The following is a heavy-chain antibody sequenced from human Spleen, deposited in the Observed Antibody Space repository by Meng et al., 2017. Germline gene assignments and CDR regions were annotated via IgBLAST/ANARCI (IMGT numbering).Heavy chain of an antibody. J-gene: IGHJ4*02. CDR3: TKDHGYNYGYPDY. D-gene: IGHD5-18*01. CDR1: GFTFSSYS. CDR2: ISSSSSYI. V-gene: IGHV3-21*04. Sequence: GESLKISCAASGFTFSSYSMNWVRQAPGKGLEWVSSISSSSSYIYYADSVKGRFTISRDNAKNSLYLQMNSLRAEDTALYYCTKDHGYNYGYPDYWGQGTLVTVSS.